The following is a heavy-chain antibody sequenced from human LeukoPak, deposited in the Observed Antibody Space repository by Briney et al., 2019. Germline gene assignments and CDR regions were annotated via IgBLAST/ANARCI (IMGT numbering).Heavy chain of an antibody. Sequence: PGGSLRLSCTASGFTFSTHPMRWVRHAPGKGLEWVSAISGNGGSTYYADSVKGRFTISRDNPRNTLFLQMNSLRAEDTALYYCAKNLFNPLRLAWGQGTLVTVSS. CDR3: AKNLFNPLRLA. D-gene: IGHD4/OR15-4a*01. J-gene: IGHJ5*02. CDR1: GFTFSTHP. V-gene: IGHV3-23*01. CDR2: ISGNGGST.